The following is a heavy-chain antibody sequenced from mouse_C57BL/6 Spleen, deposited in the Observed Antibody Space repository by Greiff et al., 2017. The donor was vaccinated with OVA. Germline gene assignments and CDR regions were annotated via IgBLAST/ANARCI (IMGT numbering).Heavy chain of an antibody. Sequence: QVQLQQPGAELVRPGSSVKLSCKASGYTFTSYWMHWVKQRPIQGLEWIGNIDPSDSETHYNQKFKDKATLTVDKSSSTAYMQLSSLTSEDSAVYYCARNYGYDDWYFGVWGTGTTVTVSS. J-gene: IGHJ1*03. CDR3: ARNYGYDDWYFGV. V-gene: IGHV1-52*01. CDR1: GYTFTSYW. CDR2: IDPSDSET. D-gene: IGHD2-2*01.